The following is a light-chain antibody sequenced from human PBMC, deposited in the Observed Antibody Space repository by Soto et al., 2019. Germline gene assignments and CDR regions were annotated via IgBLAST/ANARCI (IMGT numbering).Light chain of an antibody. CDR2: GAS. Sequence: EIVLTQSPGTLSLSPGERATLSCRASQSVSSTYLAWYQHKPGQAPRLLIYGASSRETGIPDTFSGSGSGTDFTLTISRLEPEDFAVYYCEQYDSSPYTFGQGTTVDIK. CDR3: EQYDSSPYT. V-gene: IGKV3-20*01. J-gene: IGKJ2*01. CDR1: QSVSSTY.